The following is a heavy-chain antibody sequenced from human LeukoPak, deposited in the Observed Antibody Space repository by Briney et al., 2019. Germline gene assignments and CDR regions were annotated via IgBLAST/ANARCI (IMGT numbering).Heavy chain of an antibody. Sequence: GGSLRLSRAASGFTFSSYAMSWVRQAPGKGLEWVSAISGSGGSTYYADSVKGRFTISRDNSKNTLYLQVNSLRAEDTAVYYCAKVTYYDFWSGYLSFDYWGQGTLVTVSS. CDR3: AKVTYYDFWSGYLSFDY. V-gene: IGHV3-23*01. CDR1: GFTFSSYA. J-gene: IGHJ4*02. CDR2: ISGSGGST. D-gene: IGHD3-3*01.